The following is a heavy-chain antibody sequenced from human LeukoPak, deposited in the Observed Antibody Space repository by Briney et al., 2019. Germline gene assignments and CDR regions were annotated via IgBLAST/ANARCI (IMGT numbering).Heavy chain of an antibody. D-gene: IGHD3-22*01. CDR2: ISSSGTTR. Sequence: GGSLSLSCAASGFTFSSYEMNWVRQAPGKGLEWVSSISSSGTTRYYADSVKGRFTISRDNAKNSLYLQMNSLRVEDTAIYYCARDDYDSSTPYYFDYWGQGTLVTVSS. CDR3: ARDDYDSSTPYYFDY. CDR1: GFTFSSYE. J-gene: IGHJ4*02. V-gene: IGHV3-48*03.